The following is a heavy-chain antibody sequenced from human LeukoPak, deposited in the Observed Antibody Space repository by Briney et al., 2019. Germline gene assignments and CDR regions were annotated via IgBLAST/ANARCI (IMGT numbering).Heavy chain of an antibody. V-gene: IGHV1-46*01. CDR3: ARSIRGCSSTPCYEDY. D-gene: IGHD2-2*01. CDR2: INPSGGST. CDR1: GSTFSDSY. Sequence: GASVKVSCKASGSTFSDSYIHCVPQAPGQGLEWMGMINPSGGSTSYAQKFQGRVTMTRDTSTSTVYMDLNSLKSEDTAVYFCARSIRGCSSTPCYEDYWGQGTLVTVSS. J-gene: IGHJ4*02.